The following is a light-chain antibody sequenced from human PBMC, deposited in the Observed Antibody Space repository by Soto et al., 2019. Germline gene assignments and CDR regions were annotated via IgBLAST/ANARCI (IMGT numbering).Light chain of an antibody. J-gene: IGKJ1*01. CDR2: ATS. CDR3: QQYDGSLPWT. V-gene: IGKV3-20*01. CDR1: QSVGSNY. Sequence: EIVLTQSPGTLSLSPGERATLSCRASQSVGSNYLAWFQQKTGQPPRLLIHATSTRATGIPDRFSGRRSGRDFTVSISRLEPEHFAVYYCQQYDGSLPWTSGQGTTVQVK.